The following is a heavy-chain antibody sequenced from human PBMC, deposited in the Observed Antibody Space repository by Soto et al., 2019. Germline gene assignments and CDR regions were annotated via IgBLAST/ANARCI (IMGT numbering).Heavy chain of an antibody. CDR2: IYYSGST. CDR1: GGSSSSYY. V-gene: IGHV4-59*01. J-gene: IGHJ5*02. CDR3: ARSVTTYYDFWSGYYGSSSWFDP. D-gene: IGHD3-3*01. Sequence: LETLPHTCTVSGGSSSSYYWSWIRQPTGKGLEWIGYIYYSGSTNYNPSLKSRVTISVDTSKNQFSLKLSSVTAADTAVYYCARSVTTYYDFWSGYYGSSSWFDPWGQGTLVTVS.